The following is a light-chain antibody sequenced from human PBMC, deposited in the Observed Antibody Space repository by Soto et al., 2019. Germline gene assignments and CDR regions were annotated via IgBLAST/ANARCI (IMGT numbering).Light chain of an antibody. CDR1: QSVSSY. Sequence: EIVLTQSPATLSLSPVERATLSCRASQSVSSYLAWYQQKPGQAPRHLIYDASNRATGIPARFSGSGSGTDFTLTISSLEPEDFAVYYCQQRSNWPFFGQGTRLEIK. CDR2: DAS. V-gene: IGKV3-11*01. J-gene: IGKJ5*01. CDR3: QQRSNWPF.